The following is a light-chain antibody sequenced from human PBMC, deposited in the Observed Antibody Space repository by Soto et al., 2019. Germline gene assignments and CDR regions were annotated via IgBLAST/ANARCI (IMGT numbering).Light chain of an antibody. CDR3: QQYDKWLRT. CDR1: QSVSSSY. Sequence: IVVTQSPGTPSLSAGERATLSCRASQSVSSSYLAWYQQKPGQAPRLLIDGASSRATGIPARFSGGGSGAEYTLTISSLQSEDFAVYYCQQYDKWLRTFGHGTKVDI. CDR2: GAS. J-gene: IGKJ1*01. V-gene: IGKV3-20*01.